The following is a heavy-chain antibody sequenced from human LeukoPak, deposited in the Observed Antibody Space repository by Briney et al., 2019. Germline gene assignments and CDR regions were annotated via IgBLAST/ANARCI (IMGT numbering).Heavy chain of an antibody. D-gene: IGHD3-10*01. CDR2: INHSGST. CDR1: GGSFSGYY. V-gene: IGHV4-34*01. CDR3: ARGRHYYGSGSYRGTLGY. Sequence: SETLSLTCAVYGGSFSGYYWSWIRQPPGKGLEWIGEINHSGSTNYNPSLKSRVTISVDTSKNQFSLKLSSVTAADMAVYYCARGRHYYGSGSYRGTLGYWGQGTLVTVSS. J-gene: IGHJ4*02.